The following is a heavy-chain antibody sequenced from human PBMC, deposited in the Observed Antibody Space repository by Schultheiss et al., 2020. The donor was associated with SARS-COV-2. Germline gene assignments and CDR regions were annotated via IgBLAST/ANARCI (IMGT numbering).Heavy chain of an antibody. CDR2: ISAYNGNT. CDR3: ARGLWDVDIVATFDY. J-gene: IGHJ4*02. V-gene: IGHV1-18*01. Sequence: ASVKVSCKASGYTFTSYGISWVRQAPGQGLEWMGWISAYNGNTNYAQKLQGRVTITADESTSTAYMELSSLRSEDTAVYYCARGLWDVDIVATFDYWGQGTLVTVSS. D-gene: IGHD5-12*01. CDR1: GYTFTSYG.